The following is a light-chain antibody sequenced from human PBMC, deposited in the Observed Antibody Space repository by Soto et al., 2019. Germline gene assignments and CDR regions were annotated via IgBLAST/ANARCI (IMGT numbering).Light chain of an antibody. J-gene: IGKJ1*01. V-gene: IGKV3D-7*01. CDR2: GAS. Sequence: PGARVTLSCRASQSVSSSYLTWYQQKPGQAPRLLIYGASTRATSIPARFSGSGSGTDFTLTISSLQPVDFAVYYCQQDYNLPWTFGQGTKVEIK. CDR1: QSVSSSY. CDR3: QQDYNLPWT.